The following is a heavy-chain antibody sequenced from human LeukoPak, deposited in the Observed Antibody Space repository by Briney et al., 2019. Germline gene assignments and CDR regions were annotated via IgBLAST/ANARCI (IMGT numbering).Heavy chain of an antibody. CDR2: IYYSGTT. V-gene: IGHV4-59*01. J-gene: IGHJ6*02. CDR3: AREDPQTTVPEGMDV. D-gene: IGHD4-17*01. CDR1: GGSISYYY. Sequence: SETLSLTCTVSGGSISYYYWSWIRQAPGKGLEWIGYIYYSGTTNYNPSLKSRVTISVDTSKNQFSLQLRSVTAADTAVYYCAREDPQTTVPEGMDVWGQGTTVTVSS.